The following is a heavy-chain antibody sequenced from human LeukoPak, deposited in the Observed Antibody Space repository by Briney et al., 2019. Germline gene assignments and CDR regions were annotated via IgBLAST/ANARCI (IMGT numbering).Heavy chain of an antibody. CDR2: IINSGATT. Sequence: AGGSLRLSCAASGFTFSSYAMTWVRQAPGKGLEWGSTIINSGATTYDADSLKGRFTISRYNSKNTLDWQMHSLRAEDTAAYYCAKDIHGDYGGLDYWGQGTLVTVSS. CDR1: GFTFSSYA. D-gene: IGHD4-17*01. CDR3: AKDIHGDYGGLDY. V-gene: IGHV3-23*01. J-gene: IGHJ4*02.